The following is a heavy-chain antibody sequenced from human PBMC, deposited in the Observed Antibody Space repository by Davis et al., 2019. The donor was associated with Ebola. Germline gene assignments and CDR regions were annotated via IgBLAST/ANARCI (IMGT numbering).Heavy chain of an antibody. J-gene: IGHJ5*02. Sequence: GESLKISCAASGFPFSSYAMSWVRQAPGKGLEWVSAISNSGGSTYYADSVKGRFTISRDNSKNMLYLQMNSLRAEDTAVYYCARDGYCSGGSCYSGFDWFDPWGQGTLVTVSS. V-gene: IGHV3-23*01. CDR1: GFPFSSYA. CDR3: ARDGYCSGGSCYSGFDWFDP. CDR2: ISNSGGST. D-gene: IGHD2-15*01.